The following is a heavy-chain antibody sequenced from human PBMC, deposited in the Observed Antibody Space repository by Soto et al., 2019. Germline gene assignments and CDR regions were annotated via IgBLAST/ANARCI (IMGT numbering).Heavy chain of an antibody. D-gene: IGHD2-8*01. V-gene: IGHV3-23*01. CDR2: ISPNGDST. CDR1: GFTFNNYA. CDR3: AKVRLTDYRRYAPHL. J-gene: IGHJ3*01. Sequence: EVQLLESGGGLVQPGGSLRLACAASGFTFNNYAMNWVRQAPGRGLEWVSIISPNGDSTYYADSVKGRFTISRDNYHNTVFLQMNSLRAEDTAIYFCAKVRLTDYRRYAPHLWGQGTLVTVSS.